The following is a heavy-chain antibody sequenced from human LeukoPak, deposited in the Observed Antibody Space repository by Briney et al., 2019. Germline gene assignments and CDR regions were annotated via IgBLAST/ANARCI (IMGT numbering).Heavy chain of an antibody. J-gene: IGHJ4*02. V-gene: IGHV3-21*01. Sequence: PGGSLRLSCAASGFTFSFYSMNWVRQAPGKGLEWISSISSSNYIYYADSVKGRFTISRDNAKNSLYLQMNSLRADDTAMYYCARDLHGESCTTPNCSWGQGTLVTVSS. CDR1: GFTFSFYS. CDR2: ISSSNYI. D-gene: IGHD3-10*01. CDR3: ARDLHGESCTTPNCS.